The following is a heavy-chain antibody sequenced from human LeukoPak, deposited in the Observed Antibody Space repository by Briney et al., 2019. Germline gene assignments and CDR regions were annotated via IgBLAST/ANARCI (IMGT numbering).Heavy chain of an antibody. CDR2: IIPIFGTA. V-gene: IGHV1-69*13. CDR1: GGTFSSYA. CDR3: AIYSNYDYYYYMDV. D-gene: IGHD4-11*01. J-gene: IGHJ6*03. Sequence: SVKVSCKASGGTFSSYAISWVQQAPGQGLEWMGGIIPIFGTANYAQKFQGRVTITADESTSTAYMELSSLRSEDTAVYYCAIYSNYDYYYYMDVWGKGTTVTVSS.